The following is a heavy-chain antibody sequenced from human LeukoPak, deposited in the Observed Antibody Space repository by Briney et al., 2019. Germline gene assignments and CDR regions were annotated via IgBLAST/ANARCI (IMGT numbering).Heavy chain of an antibody. CDR2: IYYSGST. J-gene: IGHJ4*02. D-gene: IGHD6-13*01. V-gene: IGHV4-39*01. CDR3: ARQGYGDSSSWFYFDY. Sequence: PSETLSLTCTVSGGSISSSNYYWGWIRQPPGKGLEWIGSIYYSGSTYYNPSLKSRVTISVDTSKNQFSLKLSSVTAADTAVYYCARQGYGDSSSWFYFDYWGQGTLVTVSS. CDR1: GGSISSSNYY.